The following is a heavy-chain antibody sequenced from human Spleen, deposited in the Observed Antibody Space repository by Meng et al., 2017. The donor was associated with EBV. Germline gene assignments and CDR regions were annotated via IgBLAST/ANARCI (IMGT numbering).Heavy chain of an antibody. CDR3: SRDLAGSDDY. CDR2: INEDGTIT. V-gene: IGHV3-74*01. D-gene: IGHD1-14*01. Sequence: VKLVESGGALVQPGGSLRLSCAASECTRRRYWMHWVRQGPGKEPLWVSRINEDGTITNYADSVKGRFTISRDNAKNTLYLQMNNLRAEDTAVYYCSRDLAGSDDYWGRGTLVTVSS. J-gene: IGHJ4*02. CDR1: ECTRRRYW.